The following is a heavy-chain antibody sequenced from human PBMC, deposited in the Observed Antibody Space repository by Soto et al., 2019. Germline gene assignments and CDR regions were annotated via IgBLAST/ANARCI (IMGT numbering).Heavy chain of an antibody. J-gene: IGHJ4*02. CDR3: GKARYLLVDQPLYFES. D-gene: IGHD3-9*01. Sequence: EVQLLESGGGLVRPGGSLRLSCAASGFPFRSYAMGWVRQAPGKGLEWISVISGSGEITLYTDSVKGRFTISRDFSNNTLSLQMNRLRGHDTAIYYCGKARYLLVDQPLYFESWGQGALVTVSS. V-gene: IGHV3-23*01. CDR1: GFPFRSYA. CDR2: ISGSGEIT.